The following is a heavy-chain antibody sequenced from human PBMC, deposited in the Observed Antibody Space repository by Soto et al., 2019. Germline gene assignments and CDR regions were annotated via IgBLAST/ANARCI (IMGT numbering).Heavy chain of an antibody. CDR1: GFTFSSYG. V-gene: IGHV3-33*01. D-gene: IGHD6-13*01. Sequence: PVGSLRLSCAASGFTFSSYGMHWVRQAPGKGLEWVAVIWYDGSNKYYADSVKGRFTISRDNSKNTLYLQMNSLRAEDTAVYYCARSSSSWRYYFDYWGQGTLVTVSS. CDR2: IWYDGSNK. J-gene: IGHJ4*02. CDR3: ARSSSSWRYYFDY.